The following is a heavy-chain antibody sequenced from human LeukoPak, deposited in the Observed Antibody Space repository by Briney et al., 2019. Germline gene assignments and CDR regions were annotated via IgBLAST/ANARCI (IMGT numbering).Heavy chain of an antibody. CDR1: GGSFSGYY. Sequence: SETLSLTCAVYGGSFSGYYWGWIRQPPGKGLEWIGEINHSGSTNYNPSLKSRVTISVDTSKNQFSLKLSSVTAADTAVYYCARGPDYDILMSWGQGTLVTVSS. CDR3: ARGPDYDILMS. D-gene: IGHD3-9*01. CDR2: INHSGST. J-gene: IGHJ4*02. V-gene: IGHV4-34*01.